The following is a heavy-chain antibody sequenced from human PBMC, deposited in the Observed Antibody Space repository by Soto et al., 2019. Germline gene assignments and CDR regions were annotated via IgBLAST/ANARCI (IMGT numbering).Heavy chain of an antibody. V-gene: IGHV1-2*04. CDR1: GYTFTGYY. CDR3: ARSHGRTDIVVVPAAMFWFDP. CDR2: INPNSGGT. J-gene: IGHJ5*02. Sequence: ASVKVSCKASGYTFTGYYMHWVRQAPGQGLEWMGWINPNSGGTNYAQKFQGWVTMTRDTSISTAYMELSRLRSDDTAVYYCARSHGRTDIVVVPAAMFWFDPWGQGTLVTVSS. D-gene: IGHD2-2*01.